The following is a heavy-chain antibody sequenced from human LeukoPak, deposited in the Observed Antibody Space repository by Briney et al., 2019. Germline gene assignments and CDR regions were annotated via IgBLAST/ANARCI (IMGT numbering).Heavy chain of an antibody. CDR1: GYSISSGYY. D-gene: IGHD3-3*01. Sequence: PSETLSLTCAVSGYSISSGYYWGWIRQPPGKWLEWIGSIYRSGSTYYNPSLKSPITMSIDTTKNQFSLKLNSVTAADTAVYYCARYCDFWSGYLVYWGRGTLLTVSS. CDR2: IYRSGST. J-gene: IGHJ4*02. V-gene: IGHV4-38-2*01. CDR3: ARYCDFWSGYLVY.